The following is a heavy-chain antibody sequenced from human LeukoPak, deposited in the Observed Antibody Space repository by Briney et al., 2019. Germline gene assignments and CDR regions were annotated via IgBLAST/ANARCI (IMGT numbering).Heavy chain of an antibody. V-gene: IGHV4-59*11. CDR2: IYYSGST. CDR1: GGSISSHY. D-gene: IGHD3-22*01. Sequence: SETLSLTCTVSGGSISSHYWSWIRQPPGKGLEWIGYIYYSGSTNYNPSLKSRVTISVGTSKNQFSLKLSSVTAADTAVYYCAREVHYYDSSGYYVESAFDYWGQGTLVTVSS. J-gene: IGHJ4*02. CDR3: AREVHYYDSSGYYVESAFDY.